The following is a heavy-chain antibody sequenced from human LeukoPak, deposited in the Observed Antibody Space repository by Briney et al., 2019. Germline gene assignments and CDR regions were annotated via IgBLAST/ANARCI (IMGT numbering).Heavy chain of an antibody. D-gene: IGHD6-13*01. J-gene: IGHJ3*02. CDR1: GYTFTGYY. Sequence: ASVKVSCKASGYTFTGYYMHWERQAPGQGLEWMGWINPNSGGTNYAQKFQGRVTMTRDTSISTAYMELSRLTSDDTAVYYCARVPKWVAAAGTPAFDIWGQGTMVSVSS. CDR3: ARVPKWVAAAGTPAFDI. V-gene: IGHV1-2*02. CDR2: INPNSGGT.